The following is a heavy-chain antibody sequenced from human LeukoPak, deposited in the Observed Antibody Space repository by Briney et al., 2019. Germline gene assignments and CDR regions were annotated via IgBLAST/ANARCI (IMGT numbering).Heavy chain of an antibody. V-gene: IGHV3-11*01. J-gene: IGHJ4*02. CDR3: ARHFYDILTGYYTKTFDY. Sequence: GGSLRLSCAASGFTFSDYYMSWIRQAPGKGLEWVSYISSSGSIIHYSDSVKGRFIISRDNANNSLYLQMNSLRAEDTAVYYCARHFYDILTGYYTKTFDYWGQGTLVTVSS. CDR1: GFTFSDYY. CDR2: ISSSGSII. D-gene: IGHD3-9*01.